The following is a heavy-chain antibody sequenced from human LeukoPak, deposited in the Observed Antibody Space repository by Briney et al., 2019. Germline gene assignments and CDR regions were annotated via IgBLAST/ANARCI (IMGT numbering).Heavy chain of an antibody. CDR1: GYTFTSYA. J-gene: IGHJ4*02. V-gene: IGHV7-4-1*02. CDR2: INTNTGNP. CDR3: ARDYDYYDSSGYYSSGG. Sequence: ASVKVSCKAFGYTFTSYAMNWVRQAPGQGLEWMGWINTNTGNPTYAQGFTGRFVFSLDTSVSTAYLQISSLKAEDTAVYYCARDYDYYDSSGYYSSGGWGQGTLVTVSS. D-gene: IGHD3-22*01.